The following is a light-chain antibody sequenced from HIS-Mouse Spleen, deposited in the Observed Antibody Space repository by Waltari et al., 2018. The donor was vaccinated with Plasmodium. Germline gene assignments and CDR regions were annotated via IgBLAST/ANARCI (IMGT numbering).Light chain of an antibody. CDR2: EDS. V-gene: IGLV3-10*01. J-gene: IGLJ3*02. CDR3: YSTDSSGNHRV. Sequence: SYELTQPPSVSVSPGQTARITCSVDALPTKYAYWYHQKSGKAPVLGIYEDSKRPSGIPERFSGSSSGTMATLTISGAQVEDEADYYCYSTDSSGNHRVFGGGTKLTVL. CDR1: ALPTKY.